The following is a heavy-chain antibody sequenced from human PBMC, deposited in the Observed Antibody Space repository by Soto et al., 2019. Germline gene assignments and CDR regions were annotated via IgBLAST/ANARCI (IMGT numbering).Heavy chain of an antibody. CDR2: VAGIGT. CDR1: GFTFSDHA. CDR3: ARDLTTHDY. V-gene: IGHV3-23*01. Sequence: TGGSLRLSCVGSGFTFSDHAITWVRQAPGKGLEWVSTVAGIGTFYADSVRGRFTISRDDSINTVSLQMNSLRGEDTAVYYCARDLTTHDYWGQGTVVTVSS. J-gene: IGHJ4*02.